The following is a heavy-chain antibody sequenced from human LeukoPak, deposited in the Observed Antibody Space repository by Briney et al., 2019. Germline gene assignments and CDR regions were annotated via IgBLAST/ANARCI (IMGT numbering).Heavy chain of an antibody. CDR2: IYYTGGT. CDR1: GGSITSPTYY. CDR3: AILTYDILTGSPFDY. Sequence: SETLSLTCTVSGGSITSPTYYWGWVRQPPGKGLEWIGGIYYTGGTYYNPSLKSRLSISVETSKNQFSLKLSSVTAADTAVYYCAILTYDILTGSPFDYWGQGTLVTVSS. V-gene: IGHV4-39*07. J-gene: IGHJ4*02. D-gene: IGHD3-9*01.